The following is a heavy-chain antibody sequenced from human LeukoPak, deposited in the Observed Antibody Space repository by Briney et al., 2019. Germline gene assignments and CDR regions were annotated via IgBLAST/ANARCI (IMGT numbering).Heavy chain of an antibody. CDR1: GYSFTSYW. D-gene: IGHD6-13*01. V-gene: IGHV5-51*01. CDR3: ARHVGIAAAGTGWFDP. Sequence: GESLKISCKGSGYSFTSYWIGWVRQMPGKGLEWMGIIYPGDSDTRYSPSFQGQVTISADKSISTAYLQWSSPKASDTAMYYCARHVGIAAAGTGWFDPWGQGTLVTVSS. CDR2: IYPGDSDT. J-gene: IGHJ5*02.